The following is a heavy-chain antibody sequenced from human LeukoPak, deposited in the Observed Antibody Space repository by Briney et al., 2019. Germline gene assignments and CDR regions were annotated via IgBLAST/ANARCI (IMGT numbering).Heavy chain of an antibody. CDR2: IQPSGST. CDR1: GGSISSGSYY. V-gene: IGHV4-61*09. J-gene: IGHJ4*02. CDR3: ARGITGITAAGSE. Sequence: PSQTLSLTCTVSGGSISSGSYYWSWIRQRQPAGKGLEWIGHIQPSGSTNYNPSFNSRIAISVDTSKNHFSLKLSSVTAAYTAVYYCARGITGITAAGSEWGQGTLVTVSS. D-gene: IGHD6-13*01.